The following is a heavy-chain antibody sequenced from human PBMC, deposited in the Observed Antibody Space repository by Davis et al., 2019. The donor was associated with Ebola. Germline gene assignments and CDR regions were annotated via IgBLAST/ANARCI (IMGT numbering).Heavy chain of an antibody. CDR2: ISWNSNLI. CDR1: GFNFNAYA. J-gene: IGHJ5*01. CDR3: TKDPSSSPTLNWFDS. Sequence: PGGSLRLSCASSGFNFNAYAMHWVRQVPGKGLEWLAGISWNSNLIAYADSVKGRFTISRDNADNSLSLQISSLRPEDTALYYCTKDPSSSPTLNWFDSWGQGTLVTVSS. V-gene: IGHV3-9*01. D-gene: IGHD2-2*01.